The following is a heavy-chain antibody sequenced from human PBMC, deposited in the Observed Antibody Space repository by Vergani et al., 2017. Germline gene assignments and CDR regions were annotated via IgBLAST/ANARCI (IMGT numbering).Heavy chain of an antibody. D-gene: IGHD2-21*01. V-gene: IGHV1-46*02. Sequence: VQLVQSGAEVRKPGASVTVSCTASGYIFKNYYIHWLRQAPGQAFEWMGILNPTTGHTTSAQKFMGRVDMTRDPSTDTSTRTVQMTLGSLRSEDTAVYYCARSIGYCAGATCRAYYFDHWGQGTRVTVSS. J-gene: IGHJ5*02. CDR1: GYIFKNYY. CDR2: LNPTTGHT. CDR3: ARSIGYCAGATCRAYYFDH.